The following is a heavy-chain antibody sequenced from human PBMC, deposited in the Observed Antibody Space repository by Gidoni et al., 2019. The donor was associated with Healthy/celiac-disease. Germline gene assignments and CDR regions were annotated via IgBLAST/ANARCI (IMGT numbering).Heavy chain of an antibody. D-gene: IGHD3-10*01. CDR3: ARDWVAMVRGVIPRAGGWFDP. J-gene: IGHJ5*02. CDR2: ISAYHGNT. Sequence: QVQLVQSGAEVKKPGASVKVSCKASGYTVTSYGISWVRQAPGQGLEWMGWISAYHGNTNYAQKLQGIGTMTTDTSTSTSYMELSSLRSDDTAVYSCARDWVAMVRGVIPRAGGWFDPWGQGTLVTVSS. V-gene: IGHV1-18*04. CDR1: GYTVTSYG.